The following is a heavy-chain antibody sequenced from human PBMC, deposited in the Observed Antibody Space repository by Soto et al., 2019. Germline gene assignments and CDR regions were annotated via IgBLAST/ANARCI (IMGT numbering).Heavy chain of an antibody. J-gene: IGHJ3*02. V-gene: IGHV3-21*01. D-gene: IGHD2-15*01. CDR1: GLSFSSDS. Sequence: EVQLVESGGGLVKPGGSLRLSCTASGLSFSSDSMNWVRQAPGKGLEWVSSISGSSSYIYYADSVKGRFTISRDNAKNSVYLQMNRLRAEDTAVYDCARGLGYCNVGSCSGAFDMWGQGTMVTVSS. CDR2: ISGSSSYI. CDR3: ARGLGYCNVGSCSGAFDM.